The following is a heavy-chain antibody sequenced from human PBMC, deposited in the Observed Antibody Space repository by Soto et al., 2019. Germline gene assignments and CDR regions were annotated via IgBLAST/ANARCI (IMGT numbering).Heavy chain of an antibody. CDR2: ISYDGSNK. Sequence: GGSLRLSCAASGFTLSSYGMHWVRQAPGKGLEWVAVISYDGSNKYYADSVKGRFTISRDNANNSLYLQMNSLRAEDTAVYFCARGNWNYYYGFDVWGQGTTVTVSS. J-gene: IGHJ6*02. CDR1: GFTLSSYG. V-gene: IGHV3-30*03. D-gene: IGHD1-20*01. CDR3: ARGNWNYYYGFDV.